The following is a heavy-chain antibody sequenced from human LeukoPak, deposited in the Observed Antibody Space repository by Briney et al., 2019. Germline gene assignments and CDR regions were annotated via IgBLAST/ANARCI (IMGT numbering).Heavy chain of an antibody. CDR3: AKESGKFDY. CDR2: ISADGGST. J-gene: IGHJ4*02. CDR1: GLNFDDSA. V-gene: IGHV3-43*02. Sequence: WGSLRLSCVASGLNFDDSAVHWVRQAPGKGLEWVSLISADGGSTFSADSVKGRFSISRDNSKNSLYLQMNSLRSEDTAMYYCAKESGKFDYWGQGTLVAVSS.